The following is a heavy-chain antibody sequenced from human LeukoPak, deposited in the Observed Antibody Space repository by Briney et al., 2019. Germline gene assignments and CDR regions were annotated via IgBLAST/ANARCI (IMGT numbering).Heavy chain of an antibody. CDR1: GGSISSYY. D-gene: IGHD6-13*01. CDR2: IYYSGST. J-gene: IGHJ4*02. V-gene: IGHV4-59*08. CDR3: ARHIAAAGRFDY. Sequence: NASETLSLTCTVSGGSISSYYWSWIRQPPGKGLEWIGYIYYSGSTNYNPSLKSRVTISVDRSKSQFSLKVSSVTAADTAVYYCARHIAAAGRFDYWGQGTPVTVSS.